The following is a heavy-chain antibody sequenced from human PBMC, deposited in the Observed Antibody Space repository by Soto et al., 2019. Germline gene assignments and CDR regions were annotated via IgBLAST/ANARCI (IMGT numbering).Heavy chain of an antibody. J-gene: IGHJ5*01. CDR2: VSGNNGAS. V-gene: IGHV1-18*04. CDR1: GYTSTDFG. CDR3: VRDQKYFRVNGNWFDS. D-gene: IGHD2-2*01. Sequence: ASVKVSCKASGYTSTDFGISWVRQAPGQGLEWMGWVSGNNGASNPAPKVQGRITMTLDTSTGISYMALRSLRSDDTAIYYCVRDQKYFRVNGNWFDSWGQGTLVTVSS.